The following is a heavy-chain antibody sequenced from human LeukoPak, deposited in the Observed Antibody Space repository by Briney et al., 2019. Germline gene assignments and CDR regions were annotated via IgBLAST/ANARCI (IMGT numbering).Heavy chain of an antibody. CDR1: GGSFSGYY. Sequence: ETLSLTCAVYGGSFSGYYWSWIRQPPGKGLEWIGEINHSGSTNYNPSLKSRVTISVDTSKNQFSLKLSSVTAADTAVYYCARGGRTIAAAFGYYYYYGMDVWGQGTTVTVSS. D-gene: IGHD6-13*01. CDR3: ARGGRTIAAAFGYYYYYGMDV. CDR2: INHSGST. V-gene: IGHV4-34*01. J-gene: IGHJ6*02.